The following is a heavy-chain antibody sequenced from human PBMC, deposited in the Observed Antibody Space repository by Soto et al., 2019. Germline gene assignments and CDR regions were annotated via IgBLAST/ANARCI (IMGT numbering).Heavy chain of an antibody. CDR2: ISTSGSPA. CDR1: GFAFRHND. D-gene: IGHD1-26*01. J-gene: IGHJ5*02. CDR3: ATGGIYYEA. V-gene: IGHV3-11*01. Sequence: QVHLVESGGGLVKPGGSLRLSCTVSGFAFRHNDLTWIRQAPGKGLEWLSYISTSGSPAYYADSLKGRFTISTDNAKKSLYLQLDSLRAEDTGVYYCATGGIYYEAWGQGTLVTVSS.